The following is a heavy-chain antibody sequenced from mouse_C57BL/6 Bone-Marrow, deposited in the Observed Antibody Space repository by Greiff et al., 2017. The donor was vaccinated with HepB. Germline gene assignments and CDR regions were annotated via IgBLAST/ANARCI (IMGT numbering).Heavy chain of an antibody. CDR3: ASRTFYSRDAIDY. CDR1: GYAFSSSW. CDR2: IYPGDGDT. V-gene: IGHV1-82*01. J-gene: IGHJ4*01. D-gene: IGHD2-5*01. Sequence: VQGVEPGPELVKPGASVKISCKASGYAFSSSWMNWVKQRPGKGLEWIGRIYPGDGDTNYNGKFKGKATLTADKSSSTAYMQLSSLTSEDSAVYFCASRTFYSRDAIDYWGQGTTVTVSS.